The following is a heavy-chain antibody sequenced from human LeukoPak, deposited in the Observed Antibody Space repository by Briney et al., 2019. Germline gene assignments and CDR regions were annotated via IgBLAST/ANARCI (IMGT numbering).Heavy chain of an antibody. CDR1: AYTLTGYY. D-gene: IGHD3-10*01. J-gene: IGHJ4*02. CDR2: INPNSGGT. Sequence: ASVKVSCKASAYTLTGYYMHWVRQAPGQGLEWIGWINPNSGGTNYAQKFQGRVTMTRDTSISTAYMEPSRLSSDDTAVYYCARDRTLHGSGSYYFDYWGQGTLVTVSS. V-gene: IGHV1-2*02. CDR3: ARDRTLHGSGSYYFDY.